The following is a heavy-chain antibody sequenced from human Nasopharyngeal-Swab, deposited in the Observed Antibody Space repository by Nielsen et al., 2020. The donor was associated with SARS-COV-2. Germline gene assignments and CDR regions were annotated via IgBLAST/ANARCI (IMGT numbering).Heavy chain of an antibody. V-gene: IGHV1-18*01. D-gene: IGHD3-22*01. J-gene: IGHJ5*02. CDR1: GYVFSSYG. CDR2: ISDYNGDT. CDR3: ARGLEDYYDSSGFFYGDWFDP. Sequence: ASVKVSCKACGYVFSSYGISWVRQAPGQGLERMGWISDYNGDTYYAQKFQARVTLTTDTSTSTAYMELRSLRSDDTAVYYCARGLEDYYDSSGFFYGDWFDPWGQGTLVTVSS.